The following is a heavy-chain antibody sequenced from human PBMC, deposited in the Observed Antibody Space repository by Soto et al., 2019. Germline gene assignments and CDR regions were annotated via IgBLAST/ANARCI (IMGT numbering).Heavy chain of an antibody. J-gene: IGHJ4*02. CDR2: ISAHNGNT. CDR3: ARGRYGDY. Sequence: QVHLVQSGAEVKNPGASVKVSCKGSGYDFTTYGITWVRQAPGQGLEWMAWISAHNGNTNYAPNLQGRVTVTRDTSTSTAYIELRSLRSDDTAVYYFARGRYGDYWGQGALVTVSS. D-gene: IGHD1-1*01. V-gene: IGHV1-18*01. CDR1: GYDFTTYG.